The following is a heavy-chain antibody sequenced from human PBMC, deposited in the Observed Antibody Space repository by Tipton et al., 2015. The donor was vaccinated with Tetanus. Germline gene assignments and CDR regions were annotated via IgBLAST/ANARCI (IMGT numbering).Heavy chain of an antibody. CDR3: ARDQGGGRVVRLNWFDP. J-gene: IGHJ5*02. CDR2: ISYSGRT. Sequence: TLSLTCIVSGGSMSGSGHYGAWVRQSPGKGLEWIGSISYSGRTYYSPSLKSRVNVSVDTSKKDFSVRLGSVTAADTAVYYCARDQGGGRVVRLNWFDPWGQGTLVTVSS. V-gene: IGHV4-39*02. D-gene: IGHD6-6*01. CDR1: GGSMSGSGHY.